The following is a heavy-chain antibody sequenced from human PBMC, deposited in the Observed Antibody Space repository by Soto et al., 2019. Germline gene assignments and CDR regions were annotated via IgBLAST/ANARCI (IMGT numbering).Heavy chain of an antibody. V-gene: IGHV3-23*01. CDR1: GFTFSSYA. CDR2: ISVSGGST. Sequence: PGGSLRLSCAASGFTFSSYAMSWVRQAPGKGLAWVSGISVSGGSTYYADSVKGRFTISRDNSKNTLHLQMNSLRAEDTAVYYCASNTRYDPPDYWGQGTLVTVSS. J-gene: IGHJ4*02. D-gene: IGHD3-16*01. CDR3: ASNTRYDPPDY.